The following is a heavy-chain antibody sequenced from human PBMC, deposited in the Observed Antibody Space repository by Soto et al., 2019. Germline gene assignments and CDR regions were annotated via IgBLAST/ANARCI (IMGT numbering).Heavy chain of an antibody. Sequence: QITLKESGPTLVKPTQTLTLTCTFSGFSLSTSGVGVGWIRQPPGKALEWLALIYWDDDKRYSTSLKSRLTITKDTSKNQVVLTMTTMGPVDTATYYCAHRRGSGSYYDPWGQGTLVTVSS. V-gene: IGHV2-5*02. CDR2: IYWDDDK. D-gene: IGHD3-10*01. CDR3: AHRRGSGSYYDP. J-gene: IGHJ5*02. CDR1: GFSLSTSGVG.